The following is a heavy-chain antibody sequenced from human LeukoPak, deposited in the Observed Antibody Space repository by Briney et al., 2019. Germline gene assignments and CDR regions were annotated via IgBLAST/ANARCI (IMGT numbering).Heavy chain of an antibody. CDR2: INPNSGGT. J-gene: IGHJ6*03. Sequence: ASVKVSCKASGYTFTGYYIHWVRQAPGQGLEWMGWINPNSGGTNYAQRFQGRVTMTRDTSISTAYIELSRLRSDDTAVYYCARDKQLDWAHYYYYYMDVWGKGTTVTVSS. D-gene: IGHD1-1*01. CDR3: ARDKQLDWAHYYYYYMDV. CDR1: GYTFTGYY. V-gene: IGHV1-2*02.